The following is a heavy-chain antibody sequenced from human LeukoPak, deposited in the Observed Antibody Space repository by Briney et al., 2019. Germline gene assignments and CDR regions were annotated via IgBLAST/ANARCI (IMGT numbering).Heavy chain of an antibody. J-gene: IGHJ5*02. CDR1: GGTFSSYA. D-gene: IGHD2-2*01. CDR2: IIPIFGTA. V-gene: IGHV1-69*13. CDR3: ARGDIVVVPAVISLFDP. Sequence: ASVKVSCKASGGTFSSYAISWVRQAPGQGLEWMGGIIPIFGTANYAQKFQGRVTITADESTTTAYMELSSLRSEDTAVYYCARGDIVVVPAVISLFDPWGQGTLVTVSS.